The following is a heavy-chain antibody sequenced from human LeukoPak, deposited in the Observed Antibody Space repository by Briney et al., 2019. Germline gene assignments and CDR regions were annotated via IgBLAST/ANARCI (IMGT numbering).Heavy chain of an antibody. CDR3: AKDFGSGYFSYYFDY. V-gene: IGHV3-23*01. J-gene: IGHJ4*02. Sequence: PGGSLGLSCAASGLTFSTYVMTWVRQAPGKGLEWVSALSGSGGSTYYADSVKGRFTISRDNSKNTLYLQMNSLRAEDTVVYYCAKDFGSGYFSYYFDYWGQGTLVTVSP. D-gene: IGHD3-22*01. CDR1: GLTFSTYV. CDR2: LSGSGGST.